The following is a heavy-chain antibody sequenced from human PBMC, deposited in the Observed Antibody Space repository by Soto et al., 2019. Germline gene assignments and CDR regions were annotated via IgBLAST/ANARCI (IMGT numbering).Heavy chain of an antibody. D-gene: IGHD5-12*01. CDR3: ARTMRWLQPIDYLDD. CDR2: IIPIIGTA. CDR1: GGTFSNYA. V-gene: IGHV1-69*01. J-gene: IGHJ4*02. Sequence: QVQLVQSGAEVKKPGSSVNFSCKASGGTFSNYAISWVRQAPVQGIEWKGGIIPIIGTANYAQKFQGRVTITADESTSKAYMALGGLRSEDTSLYNFARTMRWLQPIDYLDDWCKGPEVTVTS.